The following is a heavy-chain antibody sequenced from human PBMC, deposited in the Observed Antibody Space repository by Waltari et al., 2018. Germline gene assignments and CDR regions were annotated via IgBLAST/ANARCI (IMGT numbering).Heavy chain of an antibody. J-gene: IGHJ4*02. Sequence: VPLFDSGGGLVQPGCSLRLSCVVSGFTFGSYSMSWVRQAPGNGLGWVSAITDSGGGTYYADSVKGRFTISRDNSKNTLYLQMNSLRAEDTAVYYCARYNLWSGYFYPDYWSQGTLVTVSP. CDR1: GFTFGSYS. CDR3: ARYNLWSGYFYPDY. CDR2: ITDSGGGT. V-gene: IGHV3-23*01. D-gene: IGHD3-3*01.